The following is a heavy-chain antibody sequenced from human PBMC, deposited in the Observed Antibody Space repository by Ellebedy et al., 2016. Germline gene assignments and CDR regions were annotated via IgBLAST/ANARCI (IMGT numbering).Heavy chain of an antibody. CDR3: ARAGADLYCSGGSCYSEFDY. J-gene: IGHJ4*02. D-gene: IGHD2-15*01. V-gene: IGHV4-59*08. CDR2: IYYSGST. CDR1: GGSISSYY. Sequence: SETLSLTCTVSGGSISSYYWSWIRQPPGKGLEWIGYIYYSGSTYYNPSLKSRVTISVDTSKNQFSLKLSSVTAADTAVYYCARAGADLYCSGGSCYSEFDYWGQGTLVTVSS.